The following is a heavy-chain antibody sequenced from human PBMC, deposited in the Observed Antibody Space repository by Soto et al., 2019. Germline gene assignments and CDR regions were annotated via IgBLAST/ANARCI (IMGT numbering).Heavy chain of an antibody. J-gene: IGHJ5*02. D-gene: IGHD3-3*01. CDR1: GDSVSSNSAA. CDR2: TYYRSKWYN. V-gene: IGHV6-1*01. CDR3: AREVYYDFWSGYYNWFDP. Sequence: SQTLSLTCVISGDSVSSNSAAWNWIRQSPSRGLEWLGRTYYRSKWYNDYAVSVKGRITINPDTSKNHFSLQLNSVTPEDTAVYYCAREVYYDFWSGYYNWFDPWGQGTLVTVSS.